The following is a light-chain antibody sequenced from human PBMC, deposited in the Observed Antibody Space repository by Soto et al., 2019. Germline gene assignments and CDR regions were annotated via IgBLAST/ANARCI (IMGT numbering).Light chain of an antibody. CDR3: QQYGSSPYS. Sequence: EIVLTQSPGTLSLSPGESATLSCRASQSVSSSYLAWYQQKPGQAPRLLIYGASSRATGIPDRFSGSGSGTDFTLTITTLGPDDFAVYYCQQYGSSPYSFGPGTKVDIK. V-gene: IGKV3-20*01. CDR2: GAS. J-gene: IGKJ3*01. CDR1: QSVSSSY.